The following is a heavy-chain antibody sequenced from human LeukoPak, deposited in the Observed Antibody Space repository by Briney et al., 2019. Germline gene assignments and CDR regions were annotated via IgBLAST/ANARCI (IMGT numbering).Heavy chain of an antibody. Sequence: SETLSLTCTVSGGSISSYYWSWIRQPAGKGLEWIGRIYTSGSTNYNPSLKSRVTISVDKSKNQFSLKLGSVTAADTAVYYCARAVWDCSGGSCYSGFDYWGQGTLVTVSS. CDR1: GGSISSYY. CDR2: IYTSGST. V-gene: IGHV4-4*07. CDR3: ARAVWDCSGGSCYSGFDY. D-gene: IGHD2-15*01. J-gene: IGHJ4*02.